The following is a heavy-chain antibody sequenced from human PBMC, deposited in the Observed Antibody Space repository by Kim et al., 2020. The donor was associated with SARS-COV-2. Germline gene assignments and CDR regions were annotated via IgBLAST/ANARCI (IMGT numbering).Heavy chain of an antibody. CDR1: GFTFADYA. CDR2: ISRAGNDQ. J-gene: IGHJ6*02. CDR3: ARDRLVRSIYGVLWSGPKDFYYYYTRDV. D-gene: IGHD3-3*01. V-gene: IGHV3-30*04. Sequence: GGSLRLSCAASGFTFADYAMHWVRQAPGKGLQWVAVISRAGNDQFYADSVKGRVIISRDNSQNTVFLQINSLRVEDSGLYYCARDRLVRSIYGVLWSGPKDFYYYYTRDVWGLGTTVSV.